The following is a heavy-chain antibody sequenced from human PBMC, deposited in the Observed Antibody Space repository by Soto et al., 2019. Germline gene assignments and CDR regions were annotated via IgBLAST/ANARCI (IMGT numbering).Heavy chain of an antibody. CDR2: ISGCNGNT. V-gene: IGHV1-18*01. Sequence: QVQLVQSGAEVEKPGASVKVSCKASGYTFTSSGLTWVRQAPGQGLEWMGWISGCNGNTKYAQKLKGRVTMTTDTSTSTAYRDLRSVRSDYTAVYSCSRGGIYCCGDWCYALDFWGQGTLVTVSS. J-gene: IGHJ4*02. CDR3: SRGGIYCCGDWCYALDF. CDR1: GYTFTSSG. D-gene: IGHD2-21*01.